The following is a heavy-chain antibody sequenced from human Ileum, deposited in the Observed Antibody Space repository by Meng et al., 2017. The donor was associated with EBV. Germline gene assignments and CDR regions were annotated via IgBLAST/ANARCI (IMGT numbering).Heavy chain of an antibody. J-gene: IGHJ4*02. D-gene: IGHD2/OR15-2a*01. V-gene: IGHV3-30*18. CDR3: TNLSF. CDR2: ISYDENIK. CDR1: GFSFDTFD. Sequence: QVQLLESGGGVVQPGRSLGVSCEASGFSFDTFDMHWARQAPGKGLEWVAVISYDENIKFYADSVKGRFTTSRDNSKNTLYLQLNSLRPDDTAFYYCTNLSFWGQGTLVTVSS.